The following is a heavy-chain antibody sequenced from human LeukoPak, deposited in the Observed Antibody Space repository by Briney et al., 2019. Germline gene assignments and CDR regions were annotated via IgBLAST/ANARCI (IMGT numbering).Heavy chain of an antibody. V-gene: IGHV4-34*01. CDR2: INHSGST. CDR1: GGSFSGYY. D-gene: IGHD6-13*01. CDR3: ARGPLSEYSSSWYRTSGWFDP. J-gene: IGHJ5*02. Sequence: KPSETLSLTCAVYGGSFSGYYWSWIRQPPGKGLEWIGEINHSGSTNYNPSLKSRVTISVDTSKNQFSLKLSSVTAADTAAYYCARGPLSEYSSSWYRTSGWFDPWGQGTLVTVSS.